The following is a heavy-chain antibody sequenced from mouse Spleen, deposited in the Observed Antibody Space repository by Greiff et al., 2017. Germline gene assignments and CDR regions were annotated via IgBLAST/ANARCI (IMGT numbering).Heavy chain of an antibody. CDR1: GFTFSDYG. J-gene: IGHJ3*01. CDR2: ISRGSSTI. D-gene: IGHD2-1*01. Sequence: EVKLMESGGGLVKPGGSLKLSCAASGFTFSDYGMHWVRQAPEKGLEWVAYISRGSSTIYYADTVKGRFTISRDNAKNTLFLQMTSLRSEDTAMYYCARDYGNYFAYWGQGTLVTVSA. CDR3: ARDYGNYFAY. V-gene: IGHV5-17*01.